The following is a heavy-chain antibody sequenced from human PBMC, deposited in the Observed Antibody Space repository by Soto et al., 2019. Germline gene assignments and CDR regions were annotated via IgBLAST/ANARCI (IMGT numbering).Heavy chain of an antibody. CDR1: GYSFSTFW. CDR3: AGGGKNGNSAVFDY. Sequence: GESLKISCKGSGYSFSTFWIAWVRQLPGKGLDWVGLIYPLDSQTTYSPSFQGQVTISVDRSIDTAYLHWKTLQASDTAMYFCAGGGKNGNSAVFDYWGRGTLVTVSS. V-gene: IGHV5-51*01. CDR2: IYPLDSQT. J-gene: IGHJ4*02. D-gene: IGHD1-1*01.